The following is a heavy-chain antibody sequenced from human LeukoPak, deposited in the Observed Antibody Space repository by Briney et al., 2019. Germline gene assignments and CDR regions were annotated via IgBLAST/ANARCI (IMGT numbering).Heavy chain of an antibody. D-gene: IGHD3-3*01. CDR3: ARLRQIPVFGVVTKSTSYFDY. J-gene: IGHJ4*02. Sequence: GGSLRLSCATSGFTFRRYNMNWGRQAPGEGLGGVSSITSSRIYKYYADSMKGRFTICRDNTKNSLYLQMHSLRAEDTSVYYCARLRQIPVFGVVTKSTSYFDYWGQGTLVTVSS. CDR2: ITSSRIYK. CDR1: GFTFRRYN. V-gene: IGHV3-21*01.